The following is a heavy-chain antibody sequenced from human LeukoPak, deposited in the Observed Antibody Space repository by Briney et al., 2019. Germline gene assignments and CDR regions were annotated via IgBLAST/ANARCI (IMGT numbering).Heavy chain of an antibody. J-gene: IGHJ4*02. Sequence: SETLSLTCSVSGGSISSNYWSWIRQPAGKGLEWIGRIYASGSTNYNPSLRSRVTMSVDTSKNQLSLKLSSVTAADTAVYYCARNGQQLVPLYYFDYWGQGTLVTVSS. CDR1: GGSISSNY. V-gene: IGHV4-4*07. CDR3: ARNGQQLVPLYYFDY. CDR2: IYASGST. D-gene: IGHD6-13*01.